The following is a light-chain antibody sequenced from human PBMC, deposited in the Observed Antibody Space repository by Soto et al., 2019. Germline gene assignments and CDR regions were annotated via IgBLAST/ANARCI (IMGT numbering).Light chain of an antibody. J-gene: IGKJ4*01. CDR3: QQYGSSPRA. Sequence: EIVSTQSPGTLSLSPGERATLSCRASQSVRSNYLAWYQQKPGRAPRLLIYGASSRATGIPDRFSGSGSGTDFTLTISRLEPEDFAVYYCQQYGSSPRAFGGGTKVEI. V-gene: IGKV3-20*01. CDR2: GAS. CDR1: QSVRSNY.